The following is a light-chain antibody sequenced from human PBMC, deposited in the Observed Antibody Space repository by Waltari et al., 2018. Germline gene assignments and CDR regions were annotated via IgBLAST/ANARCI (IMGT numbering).Light chain of an antibody. CDR3: MQGTHWYT. V-gene: IGKV2-30*02. J-gene: IGKJ2*01. Sequence: SLSLLHYDGTTYFNCFQHMPGQTAMRRIYQVAYRDSWVPDRFSGSVSGTDFTLKIRRVAAEDVGVYYCMQGTHWYTFGHGTKLEIK. CDR1: LSLLHYDGTTY. CDR2: QVA.